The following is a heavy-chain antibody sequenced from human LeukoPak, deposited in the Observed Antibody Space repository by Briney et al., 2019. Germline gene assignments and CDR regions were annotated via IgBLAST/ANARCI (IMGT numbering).Heavy chain of an antibody. CDR3: AKAKGLRYFDWSDAFDI. CDR1: GFTFSSYA. D-gene: IGHD3-9*01. J-gene: IGHJ3*02. CDR2: ISGSGGST. V-gene: IGHV3-23*01. Sequence: GGSLRLSCAASGFTFSSYAMSWVRQAPGKGLGWVSAISGSGGSTYYADSVKGRFTISRDNSKNTLYLQMNSLRAEDTAVYYCAKAKGLRYFDWSDAFDIWGQGTMVTVSS.